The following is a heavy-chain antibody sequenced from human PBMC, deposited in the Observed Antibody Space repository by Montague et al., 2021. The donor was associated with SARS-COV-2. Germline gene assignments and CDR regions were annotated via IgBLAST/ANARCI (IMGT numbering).Heavy chain of an antibody. V-gene: IGHV4-39*01. CDR1: GGSLSSPDYY. CDR3: ARQLPSYCSTNKCYPYYFDV. D-gene: IGHD2-2*01. CDR2: ITYAGRT. J-gene: IGHJ4*02. Sequence: SETLSLTCTVSGGSLSSPDYYWGWICQSPGKGLEWIGSITYAGRTYYNLSLRSRVSFSMDTSKNHFSLSLNSVTAADTAVYSCARQLPSYCSTNKCYPYYFDVWGQGTMVTVSS.